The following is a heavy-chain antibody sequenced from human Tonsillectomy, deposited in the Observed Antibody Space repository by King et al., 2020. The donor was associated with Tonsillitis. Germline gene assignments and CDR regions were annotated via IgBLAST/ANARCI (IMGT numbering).Heavy chain of an antibody. V-gene: IGHV3-30*01. Sequence: VQLVESGGGVVQPGRSLRLSCAASGFTFSSYAIHWVRQAPGKGLEWVALISYDATNKYYADSVMGRFTISRDNSKNTLYLQMNSLRTEDTAVYYCAASLNADYGDYASHYWGQGTLVTVSS. J-gene: IGHJ4*02. D-gene: IGHD4-17*01. CDR3: AASLNADYGDYASHY. CDR2: ISYDATNK. CDR1: GFTFSSYA.